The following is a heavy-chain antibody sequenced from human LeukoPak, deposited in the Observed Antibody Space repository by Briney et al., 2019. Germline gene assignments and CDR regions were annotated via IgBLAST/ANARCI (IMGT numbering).Heavy chain of an antibody. CDR3: ARGPRDPTEYCSRGTCSPTYDV. CDR1: GFTFSDYE. D-gene: IGHD2-15*01. CDR2: ISSSGRGI. J-gene: IGHJ4*02. V-gene: IGHV3-48*03. Sequence: SGGSLRRYCAASGFTFSDYEMNWVRQAPGKGLEWVSYISSSGRGIYYADSVKGRFTISRDNAKNSLYLQMSSLRADDTAIYYCARGPRDPTEYCSRGTCSPTYDVWGQGTLVTVSS.